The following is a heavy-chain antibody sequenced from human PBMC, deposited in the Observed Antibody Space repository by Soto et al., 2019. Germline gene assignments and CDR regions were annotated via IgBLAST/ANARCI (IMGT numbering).Heavy chain of an antibody. CDR3: AITSLITIFSTGYPLNAFET. CDR2: IKQDGSEK. CDR1: GFTFSSYW. D-gene: IGHD3-9*01. V-gene: IGHV3-7*01. J-gene: IGHJ3*02. Sequence: EVQLVESGGGLVQPGGSLRLSCAASGFTFSSYWMSWVRQAPGKGLEWVANIKQDGSEKYYVDSVKGRFTISRDNAKNSRYLQMNLLRAEDTAVYYCAITSLITIFSTGYPLNAFETWGQGTMVTVSS.